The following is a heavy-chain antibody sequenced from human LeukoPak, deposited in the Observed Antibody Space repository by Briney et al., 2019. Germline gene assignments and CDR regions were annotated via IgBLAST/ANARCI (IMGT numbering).Heavy chain of an antibody. CDR2: IYYSGST. J-gene: IGHJ5*02. CDR3: ARHSGLRSPFDP. Sequence: SETLSLTCTVSGGSISSSSYYWGWLRQPPAKGLEWIGSIYYSGSTYHNPSLKSRITISVDMLKNQFSLKLSSVTAADTALYYCARHSGLRSPFDPWGQGTLVTVTS. V-gene: IGHV4-39*01. D-gene: IGHD3-3*01. CDR1: GGSISSSSYY.